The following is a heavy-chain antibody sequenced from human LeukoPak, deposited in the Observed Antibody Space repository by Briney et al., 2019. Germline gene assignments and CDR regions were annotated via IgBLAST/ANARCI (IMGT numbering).Heavy chain of an antibody. Sequence: PGGSVRLSCAGSGFTFRFYAMTWVRQAPGKGLEWVSGISGDASDSKHADSVKGRFNISRDNSKNTLYLQLNSLRVEDTAIYYCAKAYSSSLYGDAFHIWGQGTMVTVSP. V-gene: IGHV3-23*01. CDR2: ISGDASDS. J-gene: IGHJ3*02. D-gene: IGHD6-13*01. CDR1: GFTFRFYA. CDR3: AKAYSSSLYGDAFHI.